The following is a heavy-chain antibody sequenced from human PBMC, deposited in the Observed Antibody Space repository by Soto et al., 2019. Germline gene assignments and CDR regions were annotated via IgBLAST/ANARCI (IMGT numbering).Heavy chain of an antibody. D-gene: IGHD4-17*01. CDR1: GFTFSSYA. CDR3: ARETTVTTDSPSRPSPFDY. J-gene: IGHJ4*02. V-gene: IGHV3-30-3*01. Sequence: GGSLRLSCAASGFTFSSYAMHWVRQAPGKGLEWVAVISYDGSNKYYADSVKGRFTISRNNSKNTLFWQMNSLRAEDTAVYYCARETTVTTDSPSRPSPFDYWGQGTLVTVSS. CDR2: ISYDGSNK.